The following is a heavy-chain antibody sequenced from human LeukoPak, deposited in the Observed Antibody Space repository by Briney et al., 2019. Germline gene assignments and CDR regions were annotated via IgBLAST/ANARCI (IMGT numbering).Heavy chain of an antibody. Sequence: GASVKVSCKASGGTFSSYAISWVRQAPGQGLEWMGGIIPIFGTANYAQKFQGRVTITADESTSTAYMELSSLRSEDTAVYYCARAPPYYGSGSYYTPHRDAFDIWGQGTMVTVSS. J-gene: IGHJ3*02. CDR1: GGTFSSYA. CDR3: ARAPPYYGSGSYYTPHRDAFDI. V-gene: IGHV1-69*13. D-gene: IGHD3-10*01. CDR2: IIPIFGTA.